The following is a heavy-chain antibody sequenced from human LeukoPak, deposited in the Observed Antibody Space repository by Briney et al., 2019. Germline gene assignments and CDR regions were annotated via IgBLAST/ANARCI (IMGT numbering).Heavy chain of an antibody. J-gene: IGHJ4*02. Sequence: GSLRLSCAASGFIFTDYWMNWVRQAPGRGLEWLASAKGGGSATSYVVSVKGRFTISRDNATNSLYLQMNSLGADDTALYYCGRCRGDFWGQGTLVTVSS. CDR2: AKGGGSAT. CDR3: GRCRGDF. CDR1: GFIFTDYW. V-gene: IGHV3-7*01.